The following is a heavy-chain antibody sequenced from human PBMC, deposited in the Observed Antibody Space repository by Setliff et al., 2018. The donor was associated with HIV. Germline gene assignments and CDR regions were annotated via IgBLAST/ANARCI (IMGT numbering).Heavy chain of an antibody. D-gene: IGHD3-3*01. CDR2: INTNTGNP. Sequence: ASVKVSCKASGYTFTTYAMNWVRQAPGQGPEWMGWINTNTGNPTYAQGFTGRFVFSLDTSVSTAYLQISSLKAEDTAVYYCARAGRLTYYNFWSGRGWFDPWGQGTLVTVSS. CDR1: GYTFTTYA. J-gene: IGHJ5*02. CDR3: ARAGRLTYYNFWSGRGWFDP. V-gene: IGHV7-4-1*02.